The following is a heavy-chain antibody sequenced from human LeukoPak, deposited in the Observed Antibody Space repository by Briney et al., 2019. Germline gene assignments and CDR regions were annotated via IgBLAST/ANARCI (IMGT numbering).Heavy chain of an antibody. J-gene: IGHJ3*02. CDR1: GFTFSDYA. Sequence: GGSLRLSCAASGFTFSDYAMNWVRQVPGEGLQWVAHVGGTGGAEYKDSVKGRFTASRDNSKSTLFLQMNSLRPEDTAVYYCPKDSRSYNGIYDPFDIWGQGTTVTVSA. CDR2: VGGTGGA. CDR3: PKDSRSYNGIYDPFDI. D-gene: IGHD2-8*01. V-gene: IGHV3-23*01.